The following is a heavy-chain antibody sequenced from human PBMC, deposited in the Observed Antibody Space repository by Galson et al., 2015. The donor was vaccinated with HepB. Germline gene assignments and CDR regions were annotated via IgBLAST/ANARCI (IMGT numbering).Heavy chain of an antibody. V-gene: IGHV3-21*06. CDR2: IDSTSSYT. Sequence: SLRPSCAASEFSFSTYHMNWVRQAPGKGLEWVSYIDSTSSYTYYADSVKGRFTISRDNAKNTLYLQMNSLRAEDTAVFYCARSSGSNYFYGMDVWGQGTTVTVSS. J-gene: IGHJ6*02. CDR1: EFSFSTYH. CDR3: ARSSGSNYFYGMDV. D-gene: IGHD5-12*01.